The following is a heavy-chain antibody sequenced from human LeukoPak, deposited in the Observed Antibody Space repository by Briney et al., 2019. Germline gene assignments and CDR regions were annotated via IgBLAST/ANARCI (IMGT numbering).Heavy chain of an antibody. V-gene: IGHV4-61*01. J-gene: IGHJ3*01. CDR3: ARDERMTFYAFDF. CDR2: IYYSGST. Sequence: VQLQESGPGLVKPSETLSLTCTVSGGSVSSGSFYWSWIRQPPGKGLEWIGYIYYSGSTNYNPSLKSRVTISVDTSKNQFSLKLSSVTTADTAVYYCARDERMTFYAFDFWGQGTMVTVSS. D-gene: IGHD2/OR15-2a*01. CDR1: GGSVSSGSFY.